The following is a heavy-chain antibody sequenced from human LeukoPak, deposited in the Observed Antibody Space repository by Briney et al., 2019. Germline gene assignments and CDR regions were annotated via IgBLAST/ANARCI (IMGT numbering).Heavy chain of an antibody. J-gene: IGHJ4*02. D-gene: IGHD5-18*01. V-gene: IGHV4-39*01. CDR2: IYYSGST. CDR3: ARHRRDSYGVGY. CDR1: GGSISSSSYY. Sequence: SETLSLTCTVSGGSISSSSYYWGWIRPPPGKGLEWIGSIYYSGSTYYNPSLKSRVTISVDTSKNQFSLKLSSVTAADTAVYYCARHRRDSYGVGYWGQGTLVTVSS.